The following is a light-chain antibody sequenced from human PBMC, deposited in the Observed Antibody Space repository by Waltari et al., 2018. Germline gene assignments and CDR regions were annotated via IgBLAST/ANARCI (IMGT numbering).Light chain of an antibody. CDR2: KAS. V-gene: IGKV1-5*03. Sequence: DIQMTQSPSTLSASVGDRVTITCRASQSISSWLAWYQHKPGKATKLLNDKASTLEGGVPSRFSGIGSGTDVTLTISSLQPDDSAAYYCQQYYTYPLTFGGGTKVEIK. CDR1: QSISSW. CDR3: QQYYTYPLT. J-gene: IGKJ4*01.